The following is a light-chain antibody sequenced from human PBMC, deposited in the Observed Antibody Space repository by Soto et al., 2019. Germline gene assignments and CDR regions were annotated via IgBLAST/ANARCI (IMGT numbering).Light chain of an antibody. V-gene: IGKV3-15*01. J-gene: IGKJ1*01. CDR2: DAS. Sequence: EILMAQSPATLSMSPGEGATLSCRASQSVRSNVAWYQQKPGQAPRLLIYDASTRATDIPPRFSGSGSGAEFTLTISSLQSEDFVVYYCQQYNYWPRTFGQGTKVAIK. CDR3: QQYNYWPRT. CDR1: QSVRSN.